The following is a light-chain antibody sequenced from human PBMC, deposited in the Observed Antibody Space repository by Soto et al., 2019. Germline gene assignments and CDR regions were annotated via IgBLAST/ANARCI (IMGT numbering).Light chain of an antibody. V-gene: IGLV2-23*01. Sequence: QSVLTQPASVSGSPGQSITISCSRASSDSGSYNFFAWYQQHPGEAPKLIIYDATQRPSGVSNRFSGSKSRNSASLTISGIKADDEADYYCCSYAGTTTVFGGGTKLTVL. J-gene: IGLJ2*01. CDR2: DAT. CDR1: SSDSGSYNF. CDR3: CSYAGTTTV.